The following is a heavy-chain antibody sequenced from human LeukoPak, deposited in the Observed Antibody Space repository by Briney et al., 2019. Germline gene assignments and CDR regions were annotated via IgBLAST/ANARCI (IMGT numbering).Heavy chain of an antibody. V-gene: IGHV3-74*01. CDR2: INSDGSST. CDR3: AKGGATVIDY. Sequence: GGSLRLSCAASGFTFSNDWMHCVRQAPGKGLVWVSRINSDGSSTTSADSVKGRFTISRDNAKNTLYLQMNSLRAEDTAVYYCAKGGATVIDYWGQGTLVTVSS. D-gene: IGHD4-17*01. J-gene: IGHJ4*02. CDR1: GFTFSNDW.